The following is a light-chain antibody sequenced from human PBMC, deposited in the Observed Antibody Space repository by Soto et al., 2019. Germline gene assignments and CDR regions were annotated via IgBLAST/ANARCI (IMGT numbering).Light chain of an antibody. CDR2: DVS. CDR3: SSYTSTSTLVI. CDR1: SSDVGGYNY. Sequence: QSALTQPASVSRSPGQSITISCTGTSSDVGGYNYVAWYQHHPGKAPKVMIYDVSNRPSGVSNRFSGSKSGNTASLTISGLQAEDEADYYCSSYTSTSTLVIFGGGTKLTVL. V-gene: IGLV2-14*03. J-gene: IGLJ2*01.